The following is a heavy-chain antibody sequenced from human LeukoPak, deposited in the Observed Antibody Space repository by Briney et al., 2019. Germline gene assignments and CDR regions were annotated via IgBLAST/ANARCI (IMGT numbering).Heavy chain of an antibody. CDR2: ISSSSSYI. V-gene: IGHV3-21*01. Sequence: GGSLRLSCAASGFTFSSYSMNWVRQAPGKGLEWVSSISSSSSYIYYADSVKGRFTISRDNAKNSLYLQMNSLRAEDTAVYYCASSPWYSSGPYFWGQGTMVTVSS. CDR1: GFTFSSYS. D-gene: IGHD6-19*01. CDR3: ASSPWYSSGPYF. J-gene: IGHJ3*01.